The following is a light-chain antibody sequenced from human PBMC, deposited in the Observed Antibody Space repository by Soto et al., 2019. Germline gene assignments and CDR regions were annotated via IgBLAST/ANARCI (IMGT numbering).Light chain of an antibody. CDR2: AAS. J-gene: IGKJ2*01. CDR1: QGISSY. CDR3: QQLNSYPPT. Sequence: IPLTQSPSSLSASVGDRVAITCRASQGISSYLAWYQQKPGKAPKFLIYAASTLQRGVPSRFSGSGSGTEFTLTISSLQPEDFASYFCQQLNSYPPTFGKGTELEIK. V-gene: IGKV1-9*01.